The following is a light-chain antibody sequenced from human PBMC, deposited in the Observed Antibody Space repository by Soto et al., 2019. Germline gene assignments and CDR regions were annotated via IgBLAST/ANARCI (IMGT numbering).Light chain of an antibody. V-gene: IGLV1-40*01. Sequence: QAVVTQPPSVSGAPGQRVTISCTGSNSNIGAGYDVNWYQQLPGTAPKLLIHGYNNRPSGVPDRFSGSKSGTSASLAITGLQAEDEADYYCQSYDNGLNGSIFGGGTKLTVL. CDR1: NSNIGAGYD. J-gene: IGLJ2*01. CDR3: QSYDNGLNGSI. CDR2: GYN.